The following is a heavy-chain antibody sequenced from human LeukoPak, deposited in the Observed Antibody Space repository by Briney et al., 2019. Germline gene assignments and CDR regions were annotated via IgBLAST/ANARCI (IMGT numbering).Heavy chain of an antibody. CDR3: ARYSSGWYWVVDY. CDR1: GFTFSSYW. D-gene: IGHD6-19*01. J-gene: IGHJ4*02. Sequence: PGGSLRLSCAASGFTFSSYWMSWVRQAPGKGLEWVANIKQDGSEKYYVDSVKGRFTISRDNAKNSLYLQMNSLRAEDTAVYYCARYSSGWYWVVDYWGQGTLVTVSS. V-gene: IGHV3-7*01. CDR2: IKQDGSEK.